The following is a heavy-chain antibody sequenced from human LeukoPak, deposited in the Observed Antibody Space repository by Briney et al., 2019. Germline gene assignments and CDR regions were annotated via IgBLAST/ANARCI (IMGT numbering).Heavy chain of an antibody. CDR2: INSDGSST. J-gene: IGHJ4*02. CDR1: GFIFSNYG. D-gene: IGHD6-13*01. V-gene: IGHV3-74*01. Sequence: GGSLRLSCGASGFIFSNYGMNWVRQAPGKGLVWVSRINSDGSSTSYADSVKGRFTISRDNAKNTLYLQMNSLRAEDTAVYYCARWLEQQLPPYYFDYWGQGTLVTVSS. CDR3: ARWLEQQLPPYYFDY.